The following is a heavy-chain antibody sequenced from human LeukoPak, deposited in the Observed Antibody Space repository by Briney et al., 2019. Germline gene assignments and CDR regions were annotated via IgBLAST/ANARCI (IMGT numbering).Heavy chain of an antibody. D-gene: IGHD3-22*01. CDR3: ARTRRFESSGLFDF. V-gene: IGHV1-8*02. CDR2: MNPNNAYR. J-gene: IGHJ4*02. Sequence: ASVKVSCKASGYTFISYDINWVRQATGQGLEWIGWMNPNNAYRGYAQKFQGRVTMTWDTSTTTAYLALSSLRSDDTAVYYCARTRRFESSGLFDFWGQGTLVTVSS. CDR1: GYTFISYD.